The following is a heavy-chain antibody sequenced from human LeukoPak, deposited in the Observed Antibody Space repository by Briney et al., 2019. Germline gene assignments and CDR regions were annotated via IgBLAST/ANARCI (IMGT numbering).Heavy chain of an antibody. Sequence: PGGSLRLSCAASGFTFSSYSMNWVRQAPGKGLEWVSSISSSSSYIYYADSVKGRFTISRDSAKNSLYLQMNSLRAEDTAVYYCARGGRFLDWLLYDYWGQGTLVTVSS. CDR1: GFTFSSYS. CDR3: ARGGRFLDWLLYDY. D-gene: IGHD3/OR15-3a*01. V-gene: IGHV3-21*01. CDR2: ISSSSSYI. J-gene: IGHJ4*02.